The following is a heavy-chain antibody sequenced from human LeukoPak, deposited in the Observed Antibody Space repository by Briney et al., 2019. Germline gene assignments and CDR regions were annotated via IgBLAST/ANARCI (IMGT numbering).Heavy chain of an antibody. CDR2: ISRGGNTE. D-gene: IGHD2-8*01. J-gene: IGHJ5*02. CDR1: GFTFSNYA. V-gene: IGHV3-48*02. Sequence: GSLRLSCAASGFTFSNYAMTWVRQAPGKGPEWVSHISRGGNTEHYADSVRGRFTVSRDNAKNLLYLQMNSLRDEDTAVYYCARDTVNGPFVISLDLWGQGALVTVSS. CDR3: ARDTVNGPFVISLDL.